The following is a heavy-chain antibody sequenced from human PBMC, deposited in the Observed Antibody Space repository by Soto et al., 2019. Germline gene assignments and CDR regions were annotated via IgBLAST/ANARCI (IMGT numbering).Heavy chain of an antibody. CDR3: ARDRRYYDFWSALHYYGMDV. J-gene: IGHJ6*02. CDR1: GFTFSSYA. D-gene: IGHD3-3*01. Sequence: QVQLVESGGGVVQPGRSLRLSCAASGFTFSSYAMHWVRRAPGKGLEWVAVISYDGSNKYYADSVKGRFTISRDNSKNTLYLQMNSLRAEDTAVYYCARDRRYYDFWSALHYYGMDVWGQGTTVTVSS. CDR2: ISYDGSNK. V-gene: IGHV3-30-3*01.